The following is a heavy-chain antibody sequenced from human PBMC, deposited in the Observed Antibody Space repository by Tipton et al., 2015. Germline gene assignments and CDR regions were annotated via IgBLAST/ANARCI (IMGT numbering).Heavy chain of an antibody. Sequence: TLSLTCTVYDGSFSGYYWSWIRQPPGKGLEWIGYIYYGENTNYNPSLKSRVTISVDTSKNQFSLNLTSVTAADTAVYYCARGPDFVFDSWGQGALVTVSS. J-gene: IGHJ4*02. CDR2: IYYGENT. V-gene: IGHV4-59*01. CDR3: ARGPDFVFDS. CDR1: DGSFSGYY.